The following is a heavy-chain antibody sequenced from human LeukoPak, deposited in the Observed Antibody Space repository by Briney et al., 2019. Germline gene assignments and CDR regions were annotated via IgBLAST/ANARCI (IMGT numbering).Heavy chain of an antibody. CDR2: ISGTSSYI. V-gene: IGHV3-21*01. D-gene: IGHD3-3*01. CDR3: ARDMVSILTAFDY. CDR1: GFTFSSYS. Sequence: GGSLRLSCAASGFTFSSYSMNWVRQAPGKGLEWVSFISGTSSYIYYADSVKGRFTISRDNAKNSLYLQMNSLRAEDTAVYYCARDMVSILTAFDYWGQGTLVTVSS. J-gene: IGHJ4*02.